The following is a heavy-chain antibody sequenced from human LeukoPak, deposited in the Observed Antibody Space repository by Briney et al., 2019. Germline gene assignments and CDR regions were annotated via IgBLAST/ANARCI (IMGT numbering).Heavy chain of an antibody. D-gene: IGHD6-13*01. V-gene: IGHV4-4*07. CDR1: GGSISSYY. J-gene: IGHJ5*02. CDR3: ARDRQQQLDQVTWFDP. CDR2: IYTSGST. Sequence: PSETLSLTCTVSGGSISSYYWSWIRQPAGQGLEWIGRIYTSGSTNYNPSLKSRVTMSVDTSKNQFSLKLSSVTAADTAVYYCARDRQQQLDQVTWFDPWGQGTLVTVSS.